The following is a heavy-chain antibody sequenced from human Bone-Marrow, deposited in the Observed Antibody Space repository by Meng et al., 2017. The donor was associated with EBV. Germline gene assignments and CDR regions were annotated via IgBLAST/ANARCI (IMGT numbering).Heavy chain of an antibody. CDR3: ARPFPSIVSPRLDPFGE. J-gene: IGHJ4*02. V-gene: IGHV4-39*01. Sequence: QLQLQESGPGQVKPSETLSLTCTVSGGSISSFYYWGWIRQPPGRGLEWIGSVHYSGSTYYSPSLKSRIPVSVDTSKNQFSLRLTSVTAADTAVYYCARPFPSIVSPRLDPFGEWGQGTLGTVSS. CDR2: VHYSGST. CDR1: GGSISSFYY. D-gene: IGHD5/OR15-5a*01.